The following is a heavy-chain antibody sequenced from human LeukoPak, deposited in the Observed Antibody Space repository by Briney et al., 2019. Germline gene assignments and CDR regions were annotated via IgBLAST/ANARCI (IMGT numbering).Heavy chain of an antibody. Sequence: GGSLKISFKGSGYSFTSYWIGWGRRMPGKGLEWMGIIYPGESDTRYSPSFQGQVTISADKSISTAYLQWSSLKASDTAMYYCARHRFGVVINDAFDIWGQGIMVTVSS. J-gene: IGHJ3*02. D-gene: IGHD3-3*01. CDR3: ARHRFGVVINDAFDI. CDR1: GYSFTSYW. V-gene: IGHV5-51*01. CDR2: IYPGESDT.